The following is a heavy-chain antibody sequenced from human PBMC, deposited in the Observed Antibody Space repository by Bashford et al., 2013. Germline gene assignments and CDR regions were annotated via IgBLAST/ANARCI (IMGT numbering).Heavy chain of an antibody. CDR2: ISTYNGNT. Sequence: ASVKVSCKASGYTFTSYGISWVRQAPGQGLEWMAWISTYNGNTDYAQEIQDRLTVTKDTSTTTAYMELRSLKSDDTAVYYCARAELAYCSGGACTYHFDHWGHGTLVTVSS. CDR1: GYTFTSYG. D-gene: IGHD2-15*01. CDR3: ARAELAYCSGGACTYHFDH. J-gene: IGHJ4*01. V-gene: IGHV1-18*04.